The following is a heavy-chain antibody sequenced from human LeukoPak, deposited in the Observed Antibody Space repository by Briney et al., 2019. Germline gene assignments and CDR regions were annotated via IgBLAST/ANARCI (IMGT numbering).Heavy chain of an antibody. CDR3: ARDGWFGELYFDY. J-gene: IGHJ4*02. CDR2: INPNSGGT. CDR1: GYTFTGYY. D-gene: IGHD3-10*01. V-gene: IGHV1-2*02. Sequence: ASVKVSCKASGYTFTGYYMHWVRQAPGQGLEWMGWINPNSGGTNYAQKFQGRVTMTRDTSISTAYMELSRLRSDDTAVYYCARDGWFGELYFDYWGQGTLVTVSS.